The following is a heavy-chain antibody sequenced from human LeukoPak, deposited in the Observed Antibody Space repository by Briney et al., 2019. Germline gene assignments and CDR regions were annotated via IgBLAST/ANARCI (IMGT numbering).Heavy chain of an antibody. J-gene: IGHJ4*02. Sequence: ASVKVSCKASGYTFTSYDINWVRQVTGQGLEWMGWMNPNSCNTGYAQKFQGTVTLTRNTSISTVYRALSGLRSEDTAIYYCAIRVTGEWGQEPLVRVSS. CDR1: GYTFTSYD. D-gene: IGHD2-21*02. CDR3: AIRVTGE. CDR2: MNPNSCNT. V-gene: IGHV1-8*01.